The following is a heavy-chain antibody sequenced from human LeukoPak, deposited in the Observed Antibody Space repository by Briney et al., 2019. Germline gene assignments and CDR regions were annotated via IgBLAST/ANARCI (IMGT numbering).Heavy chain of an antibody. D-gene: IGHD2-2*01. CDR2: IYYSGST. V-gene: IGHV4-39*07. J-gene: IGHJ5*02. CDR1: GGSISSSSYY. Sequence: PSETLSLTCTVSGGSISSSSYYWGWIRQPPGKGLEWIGSIYYSGSTYYNPSLKSRVTTSVDTSKNQFSLKLSSVTAADTAVYYCARVLRYCSSTSCSTNWFDPWGQGTLVTVSS. CDR3: ARVLRYCSSTSCSTNWFDP.